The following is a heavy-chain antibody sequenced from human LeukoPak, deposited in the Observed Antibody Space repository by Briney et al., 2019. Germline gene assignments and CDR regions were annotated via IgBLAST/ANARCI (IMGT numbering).Heavy chain of an antibody. CDR2: INHSGST. V-gene: IGHV4-34*01. D-gene: IGHD2-15*01. Sequence: PSETLSLTCAVYGGSFSGYYWSWIRQPPGKGLEWIGEINHSGSTNYNPSLKSRVTISVDTSKNQFSLKLSSVTAADTAVYYCARGIVVVVAASKLVNWFDPWGQGTLVTVSS. CDR3: ARGIVVVVAASKLVNWFDP. CDR1: GGSFSGYY. J-gene: IGHJ5*02.